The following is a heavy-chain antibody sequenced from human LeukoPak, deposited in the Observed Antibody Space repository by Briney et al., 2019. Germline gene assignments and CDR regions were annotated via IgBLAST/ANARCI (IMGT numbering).Heavy chain of an antibody. CDR1: GFSFSSYE. V-gene: IGHV3-48*03. D-gene: IGHD6-13*01. CDR2: ISSSGGTI. J-gene: IGHJ6*03. Sequence: GGSLRLSCAASGFSFSSYEMNWVRQAPGKGLEWFSYISSSGGTIYYADSVKGRFTISRDNDKNSLYLQMNSLRAEDTALYYCAREWMGYSSSRRYYYYYMDVWGKGTTVTVSS. CDR3: AREWMGYSSSRRYYYYYMDV.